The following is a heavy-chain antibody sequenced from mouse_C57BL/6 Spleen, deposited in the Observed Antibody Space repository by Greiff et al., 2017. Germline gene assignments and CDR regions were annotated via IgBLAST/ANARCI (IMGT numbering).Heavy chain of an antibody. CDR3: VYGSSYGYFDY. J-gene: IGHJ2*01. CDR1: GYSFTGYY. D-gene: IGHD1-1*01. V-gene: IGHV1-42*01. CDR2: INPSTGGT. Sequence: EVQRVESGPELVKPGASVKISCKASGYSFTGYYMNWVKQSPEKSLEWIGEINPSTGGTTYNQKFKAKATLTVDKSSSTAYMQLKSLTSEDSAVXYCVYGSSYGYFDYWGQGTTLTVSS.